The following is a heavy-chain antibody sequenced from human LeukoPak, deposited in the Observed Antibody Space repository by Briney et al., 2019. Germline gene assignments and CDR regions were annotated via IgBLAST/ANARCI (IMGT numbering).Heavy chain of an antibody. Sequence: GGSLRLSCAASGFTFSSYAMSWVRQAPRKGLEWVSAISGSGGRTYYADSVKSRFTISRDNSKNTLYLQMNSLRAEDTDLYYCAKGPYYYDSSGYSRRWFDPWGQGILVSVSS. CDR2: ISGSGGRT. V-gene: IGHV3-23*01. J-gene: IGHJ5*02. D-gene: IGHD3-22*01. CDR3: AKGPYYYDSSGYSRRWFDP. CDR1: GFTFSSYA.